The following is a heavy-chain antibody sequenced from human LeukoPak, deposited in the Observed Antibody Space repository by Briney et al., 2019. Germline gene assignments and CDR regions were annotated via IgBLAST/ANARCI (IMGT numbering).Heavy chain of an antibody. V-gene: IGHV4-59*01. CDR2: IYYSGST. CDR3: ARDRQRWFGEMGGHWFDP. CDR1: GGSISSYY. J-gene: IGHJ5*02. D-gene: IGHD3-10*01. Sequence: SETLSLTCTVSGGSISSYYWSWIRQPPGKGLEWIGYIYYSGSTNYNPSLKSRVTISVDTSKNQFSLKLSSVTAADTAVYYCARDRQRWFGEMGGHWFDPWGQGTLVTVSS.